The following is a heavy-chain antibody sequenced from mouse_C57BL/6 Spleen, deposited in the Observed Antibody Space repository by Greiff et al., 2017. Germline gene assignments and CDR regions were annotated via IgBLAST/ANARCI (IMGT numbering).Heavy chain of an antibody. V-gene: IGHV1-64*01. CDR2: IHPNSGST. D-gene: IGHD1-1*01. CDR3: ARSSRDAMDY. J-gene: IGHJ4*01. CDR1: GYTFTSYW. Sequence: QVQLQQPGAELVKPGASVKLSCKASGYTFTSYWMHWVKQRPGQGLEWIGMIHPNSGSTNYNEKFKSKATLTVDKSSSTAYMELSSLTSEDSAVYYCARSSRDAMDYWGQGTSVTVSS.